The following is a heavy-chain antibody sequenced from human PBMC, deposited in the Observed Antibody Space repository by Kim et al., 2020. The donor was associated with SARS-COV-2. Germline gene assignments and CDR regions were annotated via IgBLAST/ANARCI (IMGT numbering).Heavy chain of an antibody. CDR1: GYTFTDYY. J-gene: IGHJ4*02. V-gene: IGHV1-2*02. CDR3: ARGGDMASKRPHDY. D-gene: IGHD3-16*01. CDR2: INPQSGGT. Sequence: ASVKVSCKASGYTFTDYYLHWVRQAPGQGFEWMGWINPQSGGTKYAQKLQGRVTMTRDTSISTANMEVSSLKSDDTAVYYCARGGDMASKRPHDYWGQGILVTVSS.